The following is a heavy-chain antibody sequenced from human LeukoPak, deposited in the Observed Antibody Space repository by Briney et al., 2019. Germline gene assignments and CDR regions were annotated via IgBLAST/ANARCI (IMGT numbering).Heavy chain of an antibody. J-gene: IGHJ4*02. CDR1: GFTFSSYA. D-gene: IGHD5-12*01. Sequence: GGSLRLSCAASGFTFSSYAMSWVRQAPGKGLEWVSAISGSGGSTYYADSVKGRFTISRDNSKNTLYLQTNSLRAEDTAVYYCAKAGDIVTTIPFDYWGQGTLVTVSS. CDR2: ISGSGGST. CDR3: AKAGDIVTTIPFDY. V-gene: IGHV3-23*01.